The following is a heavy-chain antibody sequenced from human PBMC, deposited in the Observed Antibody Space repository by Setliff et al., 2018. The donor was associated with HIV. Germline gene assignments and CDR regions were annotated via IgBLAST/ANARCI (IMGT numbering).Heavy chain of an antibody. Sequence: GASVKVSCKASGDTFNRFGFTWVRQAPGQGLEWMGWVSAYNGKTRFAQNFQDRVTMTKDTSTGTAYMELSSLRSDDTAVYYCATDRTQTGINMVRGRIVDPARYPLDYWGQGTLVTVSS. CDR1: GDTFNRFG. V-gene: IGHV1-18*01. J-gene: IGHJ4*02. CDR2: VSAYNGKT. D-gene: IGHD3-10*01. CDR3: ATDRTQTGINMVRGRIVDPARYPLDY.